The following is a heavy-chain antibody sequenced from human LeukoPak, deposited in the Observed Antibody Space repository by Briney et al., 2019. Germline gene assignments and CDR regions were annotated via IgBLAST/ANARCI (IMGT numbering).Heavy chain of an antibody. V-gene: IGHV3-48*03. D-gene: IGHD6-19*01. CDR1: GFTFSSYE. Sequence: GGSLRLSCAASGFTFSSYEMNWVRQAPGKGLEWVSYISSSGSTIYYADSVKGRFTISRDNAKNSLYLQMNSLRAEDTAVYYCARVVSSGWYSDYRGKGTLVTVSS. CDR3: ARVVSSGWYSDY. J-gene: IGHJ4*02. CDR2: ISSSGSTI.